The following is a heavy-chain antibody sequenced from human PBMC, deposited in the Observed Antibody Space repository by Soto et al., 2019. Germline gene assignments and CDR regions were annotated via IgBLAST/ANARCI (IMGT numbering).Heavy chain of an antibody. CDR3: ARDLRDGYSSGWYFDY. CDR1: GGTFSSYA. V-gene: IGHV1-69*13. D-gene: IGHD6-19*01. Sequence: ASVKVSCKASGGTFSSYAISWVRQAPGQGLEWMGGIIPIFGTANYAQKFQGRVTITADESTSTAYMELSSLRSEDTAVYYCARDLRDGYSSGWYFDYWGQGTLVTVSS. J-gene: IGHJ4*02. CDR2: IIPIFGTA.